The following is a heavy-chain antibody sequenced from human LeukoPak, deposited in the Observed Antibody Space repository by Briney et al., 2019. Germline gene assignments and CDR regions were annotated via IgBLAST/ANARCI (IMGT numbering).Heavy chain of an antibody. V-gene: IGHV4-59*08. Sequence: SETLSLTCTVSGGSISSYYWSWIRQPPGKGLEWIGYIYYSGSTNYNPSLKSRVTISVDTSKNQFSLKLSSVTAADTAVYYCARQSGSYGVYYYYMDVWGKGTTVTTSS. CDR2: IYYSGST. CDR1: GGSISSYY. CDR3: ARQSGSYGVYYYYMDV. D-gene: IGHD1-26*01. J-gene: IGHJ6*03.